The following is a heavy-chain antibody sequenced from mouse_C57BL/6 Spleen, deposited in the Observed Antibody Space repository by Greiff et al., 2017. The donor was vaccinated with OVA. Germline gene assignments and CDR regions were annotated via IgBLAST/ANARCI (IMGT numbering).Heavy chain of an antibody. CDR3: ASPYYYGSSSWFAY. V-gene: IGHV1-82*01. J-gene: IGHJ3*01. D-gene: IGHD1-1*01. CDR1: GYAFSSSW. Sequence: QVQLQQSGPELVKPGASVKISCKASGYAFSSSWMNWVKQRPGKGLEWIGRIYPGDGDTNYNRKFKGKATLTADKSSSTAYMQLSIRTSEDSAVYFCASPYYYGSSSWFAYWGQGTLVTVSA. CDR2: IYPGDGDT.